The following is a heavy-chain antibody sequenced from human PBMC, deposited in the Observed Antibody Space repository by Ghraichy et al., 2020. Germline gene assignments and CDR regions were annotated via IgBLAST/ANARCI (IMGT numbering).Heavy chain of an antibody. CDR1: GGSISSGGYS. D-gene: IGHD3-10*01. CDR2: IYHSGST. V-gene: IGHV4-30-2*01. J-gene: IGHJ4*02. Sequence: LRLSCAVSGGSISSGGYSWSWIRQPPGKGLEWIGYIYHSGSTYYNPSLKSRVTISVDRSKNQFSLKLSSVTAADTAVYYCARGSGSSKFDYWGQGTLVTVSS. CDR3: ARGSGSSKFDY.